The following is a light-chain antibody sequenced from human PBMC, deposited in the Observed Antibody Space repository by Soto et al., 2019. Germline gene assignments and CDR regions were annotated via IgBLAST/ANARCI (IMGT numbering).Light chain of an antibody. J-gene: IGLJ2*01. V-gene: IGLV1-51*01. CDR3: GTWDESRGAGV. CDR1: GSNIGRNY. Sequence: QSVLTQPASLSAPPGEKVTISCSGTGSNIGRNYVSWYRQFPGTAPQLLIYDDSKRHSGVPDRLSGSRYGTSASLAIAGLQPGDEVVYYCGTWDESRGAGVFGGGTKLTVL. CDR2: DDS.